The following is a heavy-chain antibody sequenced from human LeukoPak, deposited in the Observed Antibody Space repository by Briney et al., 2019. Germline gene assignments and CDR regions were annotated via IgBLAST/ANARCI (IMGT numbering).Heavy chain of an antibody. CDR1: GYTLTELS. CDR3: ATGHNWNYQRNWFDP. Sequence: ASVKVSCKDSGYTLTELSMHWVRQAPGKGLEWMGGFDPEDGETIYAQKFQGRVTMTEDTSTDTAYMELSSLRSEDTAVYYCATGHNWNYQRNWFDPWGQGTLVTVSS. D-gene: IGHD1-7*01. CDR2: FDPEDGET. J-gene: IGHJ5*02. V-gene: IGHV1-24*01.